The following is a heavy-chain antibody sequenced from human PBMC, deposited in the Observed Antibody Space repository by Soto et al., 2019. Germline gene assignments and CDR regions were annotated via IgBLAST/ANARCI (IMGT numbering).Heavy chain of an antibody. D-gene: IGHD3-10*01. J-gene: IGHJ6*02. CDR1: GGSISSYY. V-gene: IGHV4-59*01. CDR2: IYYSGST. Sequence: SETLSLTCTVSGGSISSYYWSWIRQPPGKGLEWIGYIYYSGSTNYNPSLKSRVTISINTSKNQFSLKLSSVTAADTAVYYCARGGLLSFGDPRGIDVWGQGTTVPVS. CDR3: ARGGLLSFGDPRGIDV.